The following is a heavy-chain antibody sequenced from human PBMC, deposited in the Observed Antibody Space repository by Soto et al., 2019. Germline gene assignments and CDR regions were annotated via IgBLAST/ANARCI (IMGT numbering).Heavy chain of an antibody. CDR3: ARGFGSSNWFDP. J-gene: IGHJ5*02. D-gene: IGHD3-3*01. CDR2: ISSSSSYI. V-gene: IGHV3-21*01. Sequence: PGGSLRLSCAASGFTFSSYSMNWVRQAPGKGLEWVSSISSSSSYIYYADSVKGRFTISRDNAKNSLYLQMNSLRAKDTAVYYCARGFGSSNWFDPWGQGTLVTVS. CDR1: GFTFSSYS.